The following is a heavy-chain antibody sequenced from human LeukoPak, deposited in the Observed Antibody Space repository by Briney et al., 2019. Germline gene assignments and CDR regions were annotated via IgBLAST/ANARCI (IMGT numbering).Heavy chain of an antibody. CDR3: AREGLAAAGNWFDP. CDR2: IYYSGST. V-gene: IGHV4-39*07. D-gene: IGHD6-13*01. J-gene: IGHJ5*02. Sequence: SETLSLTCTVSGGSISSSSYYWGWIRQPPGKGLEWIGSIYYSGSTYYNPSLKSRVTISVDTSKNQFSLKLSSVTAADTAVYYCAREGLAAAGNWFDPWGQGTLVTVSS. CDR1: GGSISSSSYY.